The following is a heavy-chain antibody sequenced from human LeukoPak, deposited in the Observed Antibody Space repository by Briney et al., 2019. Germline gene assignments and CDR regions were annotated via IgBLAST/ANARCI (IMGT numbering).Heavy chain of an antibody. CDR3: AQERPEKGNSYD. CDR1: GFTFSGYH. D-gene: IGHD3-16*01. J-gene: IGHJ4*02. Sequence: EAGGSLRLSCADFGFTFSGYHMSWIRQAPGKGLEWVSYITRSGSMTQYTDSVKGRFTISRDNAKNSLYLQMNSLRAEDTAVYYCAQERPEKGNSYDWGQGTLVTVSS. V-gene: IGHV3-11*01. CDR2: ITRSGSMT.